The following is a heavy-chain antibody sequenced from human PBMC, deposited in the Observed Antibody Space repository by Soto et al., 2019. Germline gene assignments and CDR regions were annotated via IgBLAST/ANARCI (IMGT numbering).Heavy chain of an antibody. J-gene: IGHJ4*02. CDR2: ISVTGSGT. D-gene: IGHD4-17*01. CDR3: ARTTTTKSRDY. Sequence: GGALRLSCAASGFTFSVYYMRWVRQAPGKGLEYVSSISVTGSGTYYAVSVKGRFTISRDNSKNTLYLQMNSLRVEDTAVYYCARTTTTKSRDYWGQGTLVTVSS. V-gene: IGHV3-23*01. CDR1: GFTFSVYY.